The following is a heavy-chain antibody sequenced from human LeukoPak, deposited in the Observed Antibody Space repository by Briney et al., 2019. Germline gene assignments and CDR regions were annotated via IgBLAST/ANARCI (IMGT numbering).Heavy chain of an antibody. V-gene: IGHV5-51*01. CDR3: ARCPYYASSGYYDY. CDR1: GYKFTNYW. J-gene: IGHJ4*02. D-gene: IGHD3-22*01. Sequence: PGESLKISCKGSGYKFTNYWIGWVRQMPGKGLEWMGIIYPDDSDTKYSPSFQGQVTISADKSISTAYLQWSSLKASDTAMYYCARCPYYASSGYYDYWGQGTLVTVSS. CDR2: IYPDDSDT.